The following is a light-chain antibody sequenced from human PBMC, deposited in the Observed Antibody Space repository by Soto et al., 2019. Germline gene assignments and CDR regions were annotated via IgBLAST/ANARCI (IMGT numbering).Light chain of an antibody. V-gene: IGKV1-39*01. Sequence: DIQMTQSPSSLSASVGDRVTITCRASQSIRSYLNWYQQKPGKAPKLLIYGASSLKSGVPSRFSGSGSGTDFTLTISSLQPEDFETYYCQQSYSTPWTFGQGTKVEIK. CDR3: QQSYSTPWT. CDR1: QSIRSY. J-gene: IGKJ1*01. CDR2: GAS.